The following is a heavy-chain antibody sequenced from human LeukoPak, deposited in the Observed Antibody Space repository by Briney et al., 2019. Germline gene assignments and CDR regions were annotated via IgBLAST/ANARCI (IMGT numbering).Heavy chain of an antibody. V-gene: IGHV3-48*03. J-gene: IGHJ6*02. CDR3: ARALVVYYYMDV. D-gene: IGHD2-15*01. Sequence: GGSLRLSCAASGFTFSSYEMNWVRQAPGKGLEWVSYISSSGDTMYYADSVRGRFTISRDNAKNSLYLQMNSLRAEDTAVYYCARALVVYYYMDVWGQGTTVTVSS. CDR2: ISSSGDTM. CDR1: GFTFSSYE.